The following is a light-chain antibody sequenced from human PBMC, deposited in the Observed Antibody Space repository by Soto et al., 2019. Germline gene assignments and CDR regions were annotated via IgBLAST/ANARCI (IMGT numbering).Light chain of an antibody. Sequence: EIVLTQSPGTLSLSPGERATLSCRASQSVNSSLAWYQQKPGQAPRLLIYGASNRATGIPDRFSGSGSGTDFTLTISRLEPEDFAVYYCQQYGSSGTLGQGTKVDIK. J-gene: IGKJ1*01. V-gene: IGKV3-20*01. CDR3: QQYGSSGT. CDR2: GAS. CDR1: QSVNSS.